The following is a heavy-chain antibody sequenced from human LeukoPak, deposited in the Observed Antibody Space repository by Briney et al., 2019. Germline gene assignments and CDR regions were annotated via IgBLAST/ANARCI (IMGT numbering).Heavy chain of an antibody. V-gene: IGHV3-23*01. D-gene: IGHD3-3*01. CDR2: VSASGYNT. CDR1: GFTFISYA. J-gene: IGHJ4*02. CDR3: AKDLWKADY. Sequence: GGSLRLSCADSGFTFISYAMNWVRQAPGKGLEWVSGVSASGYNTYYADSVKGRFTISRDNFKNTLYLQMNSLRADDTAVYYCAKDLWKADYWGQGTLVTVSS.